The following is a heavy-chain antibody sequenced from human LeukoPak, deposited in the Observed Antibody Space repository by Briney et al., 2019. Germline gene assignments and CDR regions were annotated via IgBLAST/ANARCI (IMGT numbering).Heavy chain of an antibody. Sequence: PSETLSLTCAVYGGSLTGYYWTWIRQAPGKGLEWVGEINPSRRTNYNPSLKSRVTMLLDTSLKQFSLKLSSVTAADTAVYYCARGREDYYDSSGYYDIDYWGQGTLVTVSS. CDR1: GGSLTGYY. J-gene: IGHJ4*02. CDR3: ARGREDYYDSSGYYDIDY. V-gene: IGHV4-34*01. D-gene: IGHD3-22*01. CDR2: INPSRRT.